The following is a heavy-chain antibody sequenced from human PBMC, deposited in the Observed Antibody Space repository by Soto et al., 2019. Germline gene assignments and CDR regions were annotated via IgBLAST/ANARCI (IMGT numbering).Heavy chain of an antibody. CDR3: ARDRGDGGENY. J-gene: IGHJ4*02. CDR2: IIPILGIA. CDR1: GGTFSSYT. Sequence: QVQLVQSGAEVKKPGSSVKVSCKASGGTFSSYTISWVRQAPGQGLEWMGRIIPILGIANYAQKFQGRVTITADKSTSTAYMELSSLRSEDTSVYYCARDRGDGGENYWGKGTMVTVSS. D-gene: IGHD2-21*02. V-gene: IGHV1-69*02.